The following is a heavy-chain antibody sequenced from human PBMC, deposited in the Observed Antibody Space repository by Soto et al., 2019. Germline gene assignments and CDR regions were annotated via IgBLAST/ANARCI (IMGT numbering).Heavy chain of an antibody. CDR2: IGTAGDT. Sequence: GGSLRLSCAASGFTFSSYDMHWVRQATGKDLEWVSAIGTAGDTYYPGSVKGRFTISRENAKNSLYLQMNSLRAEDTAVYYCARYRGLGYCSSTSCYSYGMDVWGQGTTVTVSS. D-gene: IGHD2-2*01. V-gene: IGHV3-13*01. CDR3: ARYRGLGYCSSTSCYSYGMDV. J-gene: IGHJ6*02. CDR1: GFTFSSYD.